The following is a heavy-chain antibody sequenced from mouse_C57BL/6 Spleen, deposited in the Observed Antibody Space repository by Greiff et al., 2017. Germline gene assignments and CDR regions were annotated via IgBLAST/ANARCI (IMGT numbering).Heavy chain of an antibody. CDR3: TTMCYYRDSFDY. J-gene: IGHJ2*01. CDR2: IDPENGDT. CDR1: GFNIKDDY. D-gene: IGHD2-3*01. V-gene: IGHV14-4*01. Sequence: VQLQQSGAELVRPGASVKLSCTASGFNIKDDYMHWVKQRPEQGLEWIGWIDPENGDTEYASKFQGKATITADTASNTAYLQLSSLTSEDTAVYYCTTMCYYRDSFDYWGQGTTLTVSS.